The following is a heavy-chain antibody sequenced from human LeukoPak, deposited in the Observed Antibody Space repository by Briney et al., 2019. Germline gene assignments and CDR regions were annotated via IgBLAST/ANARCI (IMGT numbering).Heavy chain of an antibody. CDR2: ISYDGSNK. CDR1: GFTFRSYT. D-gene: IGHD1-26*01. CDR3: ARGPSGLDY. J-gene: IGHJ4*02. Sequence: GRSLRLSCAASGFTFRSYTMHWARQAPGKGLEGVAVISYDGSNKYYADSVKGRFTISRDNSKKTLYLQMNSLRAEDTAVYYCARGPSGLDYWGQGTLVTVSS. V-gene: IGHV3-30-3*01.